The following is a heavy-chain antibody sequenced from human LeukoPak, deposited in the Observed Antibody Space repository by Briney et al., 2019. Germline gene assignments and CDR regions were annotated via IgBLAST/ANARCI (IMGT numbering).Heavy chain of an antibody. V-gene: IGHV1-18*01. CDR1: GYTFTSYG. CDR2: ISVYNGNT. CDR3: ALDSYDSSGYPPDAFDI. Sequence: ASVKVSCKASGYTFTSYGISWVRQAPGQGLEWMGWISVYNGNTNYAQKLQGRVTMTTDTSTSTAYMELRSLRSDDTAVYYCALDSYDSSGYPPDAFDIWGQGTMVTVSS. D-gene: IGHD3-22*01. J-gene: IGHJ3*02.